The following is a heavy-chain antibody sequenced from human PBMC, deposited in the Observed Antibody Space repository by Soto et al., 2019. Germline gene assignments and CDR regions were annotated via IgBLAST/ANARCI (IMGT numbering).Heavy chain of an antibody. Sequence: SETLSLTCTVSGGSISSSSYYWGWIRQPPGKGLEWIGEIYHSGSTNYNPSLKSRVTISVDKSKNQFSLKLSSVTAADTAVYYCACSPIGASSWLFDYWGQGTPVTVSS. D-gene: IGHD6-13*01. V-gene: IGHV4-39*07. CDR1: GGSISSSSYY. CDR2: IYHSGST. J-gene: IGHJ4*02. CDR3: ACSPIGASSWLFDY.